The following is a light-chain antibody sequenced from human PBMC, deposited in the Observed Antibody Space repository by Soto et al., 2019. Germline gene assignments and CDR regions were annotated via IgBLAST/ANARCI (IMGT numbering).Light chain of an antibody. CDR1: SSDLGSYNL. CDR2: EAT. V-gene: IGLV2-23*01. CDR3: FSYACRYPLVV. Sequence: QSVLTQPASVSGSPGQSITISCTGTSSDLGSYNLVSWYQHHPGKAPKLIIYEATKRPSGISSRFSGSKSGYTASLTISGLQAEDEAFYSCFSYACRYPLVVSGGGTQLTVL. J-gene: IGLJ2*01.